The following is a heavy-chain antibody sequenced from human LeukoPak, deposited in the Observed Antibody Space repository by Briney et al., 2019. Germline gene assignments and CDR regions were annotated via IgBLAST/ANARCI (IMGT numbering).Heavy chain of an antibody. Sequence: PGGSLRLSCAASGFTFSSYAMHWVRQAPGKELEWVAVISYDGSNKYYADSVKGRFTISRDNSKNTLYLQMNSLRAEDTAVYYCAREQVPAGGYFDYWGQGTLVSVSS. CDR1: GFTFSSYA. D-gene: IGHD2-2*01. CDR3: AREQVPAGGYFDY. CDR2: ISYDGSNK. J-gene: IGHJ4*02. V-gene: IGHV3-30*04.